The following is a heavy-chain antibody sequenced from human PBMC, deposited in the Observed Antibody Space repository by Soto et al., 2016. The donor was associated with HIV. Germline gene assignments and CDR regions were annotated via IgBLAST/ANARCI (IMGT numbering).Heavy chain of an antibody. CDR1: GFTFSSYS. Sequence: EVQLVESGGGLVKPGGSQRLSCAASGFTFSSYSMNWVRQAPGKGLEWVSSISSSSSYIYYADSVKGRFTISRDNAKNSVYLQMNSLRAEDTGVYYCARAYVAYGMDVWGQRDHGHRLF. D-gene: IGHD5-12*01. V-gene: IGHV3-21*01. J-gene: IGHJ6*04. CDR2: ISSSSSYI. CDR3: ARAYVAYGMDV.